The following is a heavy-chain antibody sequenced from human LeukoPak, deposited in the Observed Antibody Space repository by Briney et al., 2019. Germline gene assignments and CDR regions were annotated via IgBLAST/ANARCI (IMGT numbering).Heavy chain of an antibody. V-gene: IGHV4-34*09. J-gene: IGHJ4*02. D-gene: IGHD1-14*01. CDR2: INHSGST. CDR3: ARGQPYYFDY. CDR1: GGSFSGYY. Sequence: SETLSLTCAVYGGSFSGYYWSWIRQPPGKGLEWIGEINHSGSTNYNPSLKSRVTISVDTSKSQFSLRLSSVTAADTAVYYCARGQPYYFDYWGQGTLVTVSS.